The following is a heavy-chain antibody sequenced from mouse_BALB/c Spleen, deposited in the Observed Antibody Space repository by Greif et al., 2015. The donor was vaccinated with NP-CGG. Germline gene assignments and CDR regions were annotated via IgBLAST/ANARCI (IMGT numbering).Heavy chain of an antibody. J-gene: IGHJ1*01. CDR3: SRDSRYFDV. Sequence: QVQLQQSGAELARPGASVELSCKASGYTFTDYYINWVKQRTGQGLEWIGEIYPGSGNTYYNEKFKGKATLTADKSSSTAYLQLSSLASEDFAVYFCSRDSRYFDVWGAATAVTVSS. CDR2: IYPGSGNT. CDR1: GYTFTDYY. V-gene: IGHV1-77*01.